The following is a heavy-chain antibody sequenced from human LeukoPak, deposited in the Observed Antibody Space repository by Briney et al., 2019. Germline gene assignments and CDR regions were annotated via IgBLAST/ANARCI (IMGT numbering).Heavy chain of an antibody. Sequence: GGSLRLSCAASGFTFSSYSMNWVRQAPGKGLEWVSYISSTSTNIYYADSVKGRITISRDNAKNSLYLQMNSLRAEDTAVYYCARRITIFGVDMRWWYFDLWGRGTLVTVSS. CDR3: ARRITIFGVDMRWWYFDL. J-gene: IGHJ2*01. CDR2: ISSTSTNI. CDR1: GFTFSSYS. D-gene: IGHD3-3*01. V-gene: IGHV3-48*04.